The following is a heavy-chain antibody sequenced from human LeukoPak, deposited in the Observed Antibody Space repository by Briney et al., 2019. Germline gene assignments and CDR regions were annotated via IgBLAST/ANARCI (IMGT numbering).Heavy chain of an antibody. CDR1: GFTFSSYW. CDR2: IKQDGSEK. J-gene: IGHJ6*03. V-gene: IGHV3-7*01. Sequence: GGSLRLSCAASGFTFSSYWMTWVRQAPGKGLEWVANIKQDGSEKYYVDSVKGRFTISRDNAKNSLYLQMNSLRAEDTAVYYCARDDSSSSWSDYYYYVDVWGKGTTVTVSS. CDR3: ARDDSSSSWSDYYYYVDV. D-gene: IGHD6-13*01.